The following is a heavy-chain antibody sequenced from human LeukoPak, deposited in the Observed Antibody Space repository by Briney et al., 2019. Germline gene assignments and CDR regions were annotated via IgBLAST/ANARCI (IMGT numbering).Heavy chain of an antibody. D-gene: IGHD1/OR15-1a*01. J-gene: IGHJ4*02. CDR1: GFTFSDYW. V-gene: IGHV3-7*01. CDR2: IKEDGTYI. Sequence: GGSLRLSCAASGFTFSDYWLDWVRQAPGKGLEWLGNIKEDGTYINYSESVKGRFTISRDNAKNSLYLQMNSLRAEDTAVYYCARNRGHQQFDYWGQGTLVTVSS. CDR3: ARNRGHQQFDY.